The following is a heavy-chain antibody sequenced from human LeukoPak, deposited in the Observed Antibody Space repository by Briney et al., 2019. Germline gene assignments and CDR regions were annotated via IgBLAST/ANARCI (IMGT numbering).Heavy chain of an antibody. CDR3: ATGRRFNRYFDY. J-gene: IGHJ4*02. CDR2: INHSGST. D-gene: IGHD1-14*01. Sequence: SETLSLTCAVYGGSFSGYYWSWIRQPPGKGLEWIGEINHSGSTNYNPSLKSRVTISADTSKNQFSLKLSSVTAADTAVYYCATGRRFNRYFDYWGQGTLVTVSS. V-gene: IGHV4-34*01. CDR1: GGSFSGYY.